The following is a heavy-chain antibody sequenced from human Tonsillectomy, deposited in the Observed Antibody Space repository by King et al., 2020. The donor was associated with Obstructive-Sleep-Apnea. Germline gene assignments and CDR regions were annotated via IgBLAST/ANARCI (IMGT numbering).Heavy chain of an antibody. Sequence: VQLVESGGGLVQPGGSLRLSCAASGFTFSSYWMHWVRQAPGKGLVWVSRINSDGSSTSYADSVKGRFTISSANAKNTLYLQMNSLRAEDTAVYYCARGSGGGYVGVYWGQGTLVTVSS. CDR2: INSDGSST. J-gene: IGHJ4*02. CDR1: GFTFSSYW. D-gene: IGHD1-26*01. V-gene: IGHV3-74*01. CDR3: ARGSGGGYVGVY.